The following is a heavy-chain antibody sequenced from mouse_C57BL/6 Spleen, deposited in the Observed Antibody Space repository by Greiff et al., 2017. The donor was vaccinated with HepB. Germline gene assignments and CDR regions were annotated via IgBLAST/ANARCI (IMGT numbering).Heavy chain of an antibody. D-gene: IGHD1-1*01. CDR1: GYTFTSYW. CDR3: ARGGVTTVVANNFDY. J-gene: IGHJ2*01. V-gene: IGHV1-55*01. CDR2: IYPGSGST. Sequence: VQLQQPGAELVKPGASVKMSCKASGYTFTSYWITWVKQRPGQGLEWIGDIYPGSGSTNYNEKFKSKATLTVDTSSSTAYMQLSSLTSEDSAVYYCARGGVTTVVANNFDYWGQGTTLTVSS.